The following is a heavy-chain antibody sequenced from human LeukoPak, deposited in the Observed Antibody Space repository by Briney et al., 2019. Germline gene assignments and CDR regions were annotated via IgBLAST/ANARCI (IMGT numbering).Heavy chain of an antibody. CDR3: AKAAIFGVVKGAFDI. D-gene: IGHD3-3*01. Sequence: GGSLRLSCEASGFTLSTYWMHWVRQAPGKGLEWVAVIWYDGSNKYYADSVKGRFTISRDNSKNTLYLQMNSLRAEDTAVYYCAKAAIFGVVKGAFDIWGQGTMVTVSS. CDR1: GFTLSTYW. J-gene: IGHJ3*02. CDR2: IWYDGSNK. V-gene: IGHV3-33*06.